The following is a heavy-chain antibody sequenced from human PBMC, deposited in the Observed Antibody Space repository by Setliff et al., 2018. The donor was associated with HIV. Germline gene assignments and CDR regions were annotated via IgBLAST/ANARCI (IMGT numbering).Heavy chain of an antibody. V-gene: IGHV4-38-2*01. CDR2: IYHTGSS. CDR3: ARGVLDLVISVYGF. J-gene: IGHJ4*02. Sequence: SETLSLTCDVSGFSISSRYYWGWIRQSPGKGLEWIGNIYHTGSSYYNPSLNDRATISLDTSKNQFSLKLSSVTAADTAVYYCARGVLDLVISVYGFWGQGIPVTVSS. D-gene: IGHD3-22*01. CDR1: GFSISSRYY.